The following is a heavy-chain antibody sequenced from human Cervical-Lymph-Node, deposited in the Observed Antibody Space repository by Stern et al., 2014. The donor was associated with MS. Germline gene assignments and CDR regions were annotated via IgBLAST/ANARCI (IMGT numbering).Heavy chain of an antibody. CDR3: VRALGSSSFRYWFDP. V-gene: IGHV4-4*02. CDR2: IYHAGTT. CDR1: GDSISSSNW. J-gene: IGHJ5*02. D-gene: IGHD6-13*01. Sequence: QLQLQESGPGLVKPSGTLSLTCAVSGDSISSSNWWSWVRQYPGKGLEWVGDIYHAGTTNYNSTLKSRLTISADNSKNQFSLKLTSETAADTAVYYCVRALGSSSFRYWFDPWGQGTLVIVSS.